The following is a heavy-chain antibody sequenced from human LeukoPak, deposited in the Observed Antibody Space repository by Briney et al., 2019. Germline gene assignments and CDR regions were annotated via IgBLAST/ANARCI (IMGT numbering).Heavy chain of an antibody. CDR3: ARENRYSGTFEP. CDR1: GFTFSSYA. J-gene: IGHJ5*02. CDR2: ISGNGGST. D-gene: IGHD1-26*01. Sequence: PGGSLRLSCAASGFTFSSYAMHWVRQAPGKGLEYVSAISGNGGSTYYANSVKGRFTISRDNSKNTLYLQMGSLRAEDMAVYYCARENRYSGTFEPWGQGTLVTVSS. V-gene: IGHV3-64*01.